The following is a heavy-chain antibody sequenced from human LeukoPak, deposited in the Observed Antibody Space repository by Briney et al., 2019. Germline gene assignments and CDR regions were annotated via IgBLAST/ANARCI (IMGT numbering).Heavy chain of an antibody. D-gene: IGHD3-10*01. CDR1: GGSISSGGYS. J-gene: IGHJ4*02. CDR2: IYYSGST. Sequence: SETLSLTCTVSGGSISSGGYSWSWIRQHPGKGLEWIGYIYYSGSTYYNPSLKSRVTISVDTSKNQFSLKLSSVTAADTAVYYCARAVAGSGSYQKGRYYFDYWGQGTPVTVSS. V-gene: IGHV4-31*03. CDR3: ARAVAGSGSYQKGRYYFDY.